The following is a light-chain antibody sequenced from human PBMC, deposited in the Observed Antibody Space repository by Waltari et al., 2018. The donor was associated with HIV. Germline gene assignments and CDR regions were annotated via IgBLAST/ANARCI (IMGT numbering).Light chain of an antibody. V-gene: IGKV3-11*01. CDR2: DSS. CDR1: HSVGTF. CDR3: QQRTNWPPGVT. J-gene: IGKJ4*01. Sequence: DIVLAQAPATLSLSAGERATLYFRASHSVGTFLSWYQHKPGQPPRLLIYDSSTRAAGIPVRFTCRGSGTDFTRTISSLEPEDFAIYYCQQRTNWPPGVTFGGGTRVENK.